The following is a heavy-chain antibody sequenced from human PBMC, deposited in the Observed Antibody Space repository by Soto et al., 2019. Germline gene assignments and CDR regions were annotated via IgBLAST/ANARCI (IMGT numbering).Heavy chain of an antibody. CDR1: GFIFRSHS. CDR2: TSADDSTK. D-gene: IGHD3-3*01. J-gene: IGHJ4*01. CDR3: AREVVLLDWYFDN. Sequence: QVQLRESGGGVVQPGGSLTLSSVTSGFIFRSHSIHWFRQAPGRGLEWVAVTSADDSTKLYAQSVKGRFIVSRDNFKNTIYLQLTSLRPEDTAVYFCAREVVLLDWYFDNWGQGSPVIVSS. V-gene: IGHV3-30-3*01.